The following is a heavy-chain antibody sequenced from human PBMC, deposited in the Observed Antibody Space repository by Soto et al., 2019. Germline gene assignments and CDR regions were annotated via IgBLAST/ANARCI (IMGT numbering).Heavy chain of an antibody. CDR1: GFIVSTNY. D-gene: IGHD2-8*01. CDR2: IYSGTNT. V-gene: IGHV3-66*04. CDR3: GRHLKNGGRNGMDV. Sequence: GGSLRLSCAASGFIVSTNYMSWVRQAPGKGLEWVSVIYSGTNTYYADSVKGRFTISRDKSKNTLYLQMNALRPEDTAFYYCGRHLKNGGRNGMDVWGQGTTVTVS. J-gene: IGHJ6*02.